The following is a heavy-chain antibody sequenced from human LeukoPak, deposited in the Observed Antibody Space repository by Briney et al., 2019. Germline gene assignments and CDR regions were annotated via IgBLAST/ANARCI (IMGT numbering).Heavy chain of an antibody. CDR3: ARGRSFDY. V-gene: IGHV4-34*01. Sequence: SETLSLTCAVYGGSFSGYYWNWVRQPPGKGLEWIGEINHSGSTNYNPSLKSRVTISVDTSKNQFSLKLSSVTAADTAVYCCARGRSFDYWGQGTLVTVSS. J-gene: IGHJ4*02. CDR1: GGSFSGYY. CDR2: INHSGST.